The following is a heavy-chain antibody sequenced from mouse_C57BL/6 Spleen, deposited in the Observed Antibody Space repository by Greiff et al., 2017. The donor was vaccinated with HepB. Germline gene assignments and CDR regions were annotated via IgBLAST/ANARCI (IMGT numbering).Heavy chain of an antibody. CDR1: GYTFTSYW. Sequence: KQSGAELAKPGASVKLSCKAFGYTFTSYWMHWVKQRPGQGLEWIGYINPSSGYTKYNQKFKDKATLTADKSSSTAYMQLSSLTYEDSAVYYCAKIITTVVDAMDYWGQGTSVTVSS. CDR2: INPSSGYT. V-gene: IGHV1-7*01. J-gene: IGHJ4*01. CDR3: AKIITTVVDAMDY. D-gene: IGHD1-1*01.